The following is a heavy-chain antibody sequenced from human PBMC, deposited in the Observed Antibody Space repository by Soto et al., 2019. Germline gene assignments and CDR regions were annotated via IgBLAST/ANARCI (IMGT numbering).Heavy chain of an antibody. CDR1: GGSFSGYY. CDR2: LYYGRSA. CDR3: ALRSMAVVPEY. J-gene: IGHJ4*02. V-gene: IGHV4-34*10. D-gene: IGHD3-22*01. Sequence: PSETLSLTCAVYGGSFSGYYWSWIRQPPGKGLESIGYLYYGRSANYNPSLKSRVTLSVDTSTNQCSLTLSSMTAADTAVYYCALRSMAVVPEYWGQGTLVT.